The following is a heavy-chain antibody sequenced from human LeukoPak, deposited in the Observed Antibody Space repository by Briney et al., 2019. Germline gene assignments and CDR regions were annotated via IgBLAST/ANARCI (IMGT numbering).Heavy chain of an antibody. CDR2: ISSSGTTI. V-gene: IGHV3-48*02. D-gene: IGHD4-17*01. CDR3: ARVSTVTKDY. J-gene: IGHJ4*02. CDR1: GFTFSSYA. Sequence: GGSLRLSCAAPGFTFSSYAMNWVCQPPGKGLEWVSYISSSGTTIYYADSVKGRFTISRDIARNSLFPQMNSLSDEDTAVYYCARVSTVTKDYWGQGTLVTVSS.